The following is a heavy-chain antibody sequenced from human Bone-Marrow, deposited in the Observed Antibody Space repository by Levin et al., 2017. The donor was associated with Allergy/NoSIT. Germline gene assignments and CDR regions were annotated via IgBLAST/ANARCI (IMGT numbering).Heavy chain of an antibody. V-gene: IGHV1-46*01. D-gene: IGHD3-10*01. CDR1: GYTFTNYY. CDR3: ARDNSASRSGSRSYWWFDP. CDR2: INPSGASA. Sequence: ASVKVSCKASGYTFTNYYMHWVRQAPGQGLEWLGIINPSGASASYAQKFRGRVTMTRDTSTSTDYMELSSLTTEDTAVYYCARDNSASRSGSRSYWWFDPWGQGTLVTVSS. J-gene: IGHJ5*02.